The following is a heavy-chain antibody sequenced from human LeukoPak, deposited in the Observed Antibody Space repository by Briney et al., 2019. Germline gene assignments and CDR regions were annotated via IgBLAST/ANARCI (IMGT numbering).Heavy chain of an antibody. D-gene: IGHD5-18*01. Sequence: SETLSLTCTVSGGSISSSSYYWGWIRQPPGKGLEWIGSIYYSGSTYYNPSLKSRVTISVDTSKNQFSLKLSSVTAADTAVYYCARQDPRGYSYDFDYWGQGTLVTVSS. V-gene: IGHV4-39*01. CDR2: IYYSGST. CDR3: ARQDPRGYSYDFDY. CDR1: GGSISSSSYY. J-gene: IGHJ4*02.